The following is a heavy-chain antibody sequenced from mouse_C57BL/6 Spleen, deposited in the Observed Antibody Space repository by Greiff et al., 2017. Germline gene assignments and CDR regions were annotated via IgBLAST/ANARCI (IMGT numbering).Heavy chain of an antibody. V-gene: IGHV1-54*01. D-gene: IGHD1-1*01. CDR2: INPGSGGT. Sequence: QVQLQQSGAELVRPGTSVKVSCKASGYAFTNYLIEWVKQRPGQGLEWIGVINPGSGGTNYNEKFKGKATLTADKSSSTAYMQLSSLTSEDSAVYFCARSPLYYGSSYDYAMDYWGQGTSVTVSS. CDR3: ARSPLYYGSSYDYAMDY. CDR1: GYAFTNYL. J-gene: IGHJ4*01.